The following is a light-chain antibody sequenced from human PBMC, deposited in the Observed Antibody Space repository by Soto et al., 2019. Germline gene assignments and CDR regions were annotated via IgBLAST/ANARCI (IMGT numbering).Light chain of an antibody. V-gene: IGKV2-24*01. CDR3: MQALQTPWT. CDR2: KVS. Sequence: EIAWAQTPLSSPVTLGQPASISCRSSQSLVHSDGDTYLSWLHQRPGQPPRLLIYKVSDRFSGVPDRFSGSGAGTDFTLKISRVEPEDVGVYYCMQALQTPWTFGPGTKVDIK. CDR1: QSLVHSDGDTY. J-gene: IGKJ1*01.